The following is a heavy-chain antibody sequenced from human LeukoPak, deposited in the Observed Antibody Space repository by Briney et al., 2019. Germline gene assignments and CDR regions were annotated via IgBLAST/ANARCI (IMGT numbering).Heavy chain of an antibody. CDR1: GGSISSSSYY. CDR2: IYYSGST. J-gene: IGHJ3*02. D-gene: IGHD3-22*01. V-gene: IGHV4-39*01. CDR3: ARTFPDIGEYYYDDTDAFDI. Sequence: SETLSLTCTVSGGSISSSSYYWGWIRQPPGKGLEWIGSIYYSGSTYYNPSLKSRVTISVDTSKNQFSLKLSSVTAADTAVYYCARTFPDIGEYYYDDTDAFDIWGQGTMVTVSS.